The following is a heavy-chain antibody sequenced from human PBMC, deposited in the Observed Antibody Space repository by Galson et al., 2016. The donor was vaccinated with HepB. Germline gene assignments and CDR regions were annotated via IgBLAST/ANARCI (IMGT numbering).Heavy chain of an antibody. Sequence: SLRLSCAASGFSLGNSWMNWARQAPGKGLEWLAKIKKAGSEINYVDSVKGRFTISRDNATNSLFPQMNTLRVEDTAVYYCTREFDLWGRGTQVTVSS. CDR3: TREFDL. J-gene: IGHJ2*01. CDR1: GFSLGNSW. CDR2: IKKAGSEI. V-gene: IGHV3-7*04.